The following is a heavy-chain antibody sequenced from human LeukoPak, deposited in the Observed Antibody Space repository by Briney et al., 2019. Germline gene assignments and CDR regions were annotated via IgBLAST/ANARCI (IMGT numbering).Heavy chain of an antibody. V-gene: IGHV3-33*01. CDR1: GFTFSSYG. D-gene: IGHD4-17*01. CDR2: IWYDGSNK. J-gene: IGHJ3*02. CDR3: ARWPVTEQEGDYGAFDI. Sequence: PGGPLRLSCAASGFTFSSYGMHWVRQAPGKGLEWVAVIWYDGSNKYYADSVKGRFTISRDNSKNTLYLQMNSLRAEDTAVYYCARWPVTEQEGDYGAFDIWGQGTMVTVSS.